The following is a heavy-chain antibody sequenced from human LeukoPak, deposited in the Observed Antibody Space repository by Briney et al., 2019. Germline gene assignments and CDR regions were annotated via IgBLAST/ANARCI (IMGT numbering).Heavy chain of an antibody. V-gene: IGHV3-30*04. CDR2: ISYDGSNK. J-gene: IGHJ3*02. CDR3: ARDATVTTKLDAFDI. Sequence: GGSLRLSCAASGFTFSSYAMHWVRPAPGKGLEWVAVISYDGSNKYYADSVKGRFTISRDNSKNTLYLQMNSLRAEDTAVYYCARDATVTTKLDAFDIWGQGTMVTVSS. D-gene: IGHD4-17*01. CDR1: GFTFSSYA.